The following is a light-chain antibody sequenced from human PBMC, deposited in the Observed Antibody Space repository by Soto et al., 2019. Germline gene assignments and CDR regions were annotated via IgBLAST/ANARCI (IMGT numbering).Light chain of an antibody. CDR2: DVS. V-gene: IGLV2-14*03. CDR3: SSYTSTSTLYV. CDR1: SSDIGGYNY. J-gene: IGLJ1*01. Sequence: QSVLTQPASVSGSPGQSITISCTGTSSDIGGYNYVSWYQQHPGKVPKLIIYDVSNRPSGVSNRFSGSKSGNAASLTISGLQAEDEADYYCSSYTSTSTLYVFGPGTKVTVL.